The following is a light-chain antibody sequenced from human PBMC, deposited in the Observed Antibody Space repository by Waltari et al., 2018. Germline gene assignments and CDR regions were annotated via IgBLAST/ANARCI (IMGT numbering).Light chain of an antibody. V-gene: IGLV2-14*01. CDR1: NTDVGAYNY. J-gene: IGLJ2*01. Sequence: QSALTQPASVSGSPGQSITISCTGTNTDVGAYNYVSWFQQHPGKAPKLILYEVSNRPSGVSNRFSGSKSGNTASLTISGLQAEDEGDYYCNSYTSSSSLDGSVVFGGGTKVTVL. CDR3: NSYTSSSSLDGSVV. CDR2: EVS.